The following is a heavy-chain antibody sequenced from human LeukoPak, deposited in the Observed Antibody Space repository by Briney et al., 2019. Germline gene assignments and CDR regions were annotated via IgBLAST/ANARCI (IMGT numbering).Heavy chain of an antibody. D-gene: IGHD6-13*01. CDR2: IYYSGST. V-gene: IGHV4-39*07. CDR1: GGSISSSSYY. J-gene: IGHJ4*02. CDR3: ARGYSSSWYGPHYFDY. Sequence: PSETLSLTCTVSGGSISSSSYYWGWIRQPPGKGLEWIGSIYYSGSTYYNPSLKSRVTISVDTSKNQFSLKLSSVTAADTAVYYCARGYSSSWYGPHYFDYWGQGTLVTVSS.